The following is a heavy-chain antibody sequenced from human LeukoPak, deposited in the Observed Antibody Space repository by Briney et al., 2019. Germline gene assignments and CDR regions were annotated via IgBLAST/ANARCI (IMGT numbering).Heavy chain of an antibody. D-gene: IGHD3-22*01. V-gene: IGHV3-53*01. CDR1: GFTVSSNY. CDR3: AKDPYDSSGYFDY. CDR2: IYSGGGT. J-gene: IGHJ4*02. Sequence: GGSLRLSCAASGFTVSSNYMSWVRQAPGKGLEWVSVIYSGGGTYYADSVKGRFTISRDNSKNTLYLQMNSLRAEDTAVYYCAKDPYDSSGYFDYWGQGTLVTVSS.